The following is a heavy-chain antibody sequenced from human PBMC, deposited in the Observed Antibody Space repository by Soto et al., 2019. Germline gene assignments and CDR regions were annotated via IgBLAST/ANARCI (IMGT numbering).Heavy chain of an antibody. J-gene: IGHJ6*02. CDR1: GFTFSSYS. Sequence: GGSLRLSCAASGFTFSSYSMNWVRQAPGKGLEWVSSISSSSSYIYYADSVKVRFTISRDNAKNSLYLQMNSLRAEDTAVYYCARDGSSIFGVVIICMDVWGQGTTVTVSS. D-gene: IGHD3-3*01. CDR2: ISSSSSYI. V-gene: IGHV3-21*06. CDR3: ARDGSSIFGVVIICMDV.